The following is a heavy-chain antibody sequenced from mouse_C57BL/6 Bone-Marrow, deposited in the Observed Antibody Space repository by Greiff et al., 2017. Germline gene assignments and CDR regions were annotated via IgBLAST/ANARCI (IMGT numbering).Heavy chain of an antibody. CDR2: ISDGGSYT. CDR3: ASGGLRRGYYYAMDY. Sequence: EVQRVESGGGLVKPGGSLKLSCAASGFTFSSYAMSWVRQTPEKRLEWVATISDGGSYTYYPDNVKGRFTISRDNAKNNLYLQMSHLKSEDTAMYYCASGGLRRGYYYAMDYWGQGTSVTVSS. V-gene: IGHV5-4*01. D-gene: IGHD2-4*01. CDR1: GFTFSSYA. J-gene: IGHJ4*01.